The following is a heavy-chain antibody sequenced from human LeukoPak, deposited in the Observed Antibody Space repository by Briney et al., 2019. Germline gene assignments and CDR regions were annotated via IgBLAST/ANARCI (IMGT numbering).Heavy chain of an antibody. CDR1: GGSFSGYY. V-gene: IGHV4-34*01. CDR2: INHSGST. D-gene: IGHD3-3*01. CDR3: ARRRYYDFNFDY. J-gene: IGHJ4*02. Sequence: SETLSLTCAVYGGSFSGYYWSWIRQPPGKGLEWIGEINHSGSTNYNPSLKSRVTISVDTSKNQFSLKLSSVTAADTAVYYCARRRYYDFNFDYWGQGTLVTVSS.